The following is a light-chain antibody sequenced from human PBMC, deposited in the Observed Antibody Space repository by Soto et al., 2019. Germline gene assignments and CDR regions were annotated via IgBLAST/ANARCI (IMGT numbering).Light chain of an antibody. CDR2: GAS. J-gene: IGKJ1*01. CDR3: QHYNSYSEA. Sequence: IVLTQSPGTLSLSPGEGATLSCRASQSVNNNYLAWYQQKPGQGPRLLIYGASSRPTGIPERFSGSGSGTEFTLTISSLQPDDFATYYCQHYNSYSEAFGQGTKVDIK. V-gene: IGKV3-20*01. CDR1: QSVNNNY.